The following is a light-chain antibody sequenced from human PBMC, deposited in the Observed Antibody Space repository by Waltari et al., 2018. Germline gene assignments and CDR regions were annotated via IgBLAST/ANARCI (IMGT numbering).Light chain of an antibody. CDR2: AAS. CDR1: QGISSY. Sequence: DIQLTQSPSFLSASIGDRVTIHCRASQGISSYLAWYQQKPGKAPKLLIYAASTLQSGVPSRFSGSGSGTEFTLTISSLQPEDFATYYCQELNTYPQSLTFGGGTKVEI. J-gene: IGKJ4*01. CDR3: QELNTYPQSLT. V-gene: IGKV1-9*01.